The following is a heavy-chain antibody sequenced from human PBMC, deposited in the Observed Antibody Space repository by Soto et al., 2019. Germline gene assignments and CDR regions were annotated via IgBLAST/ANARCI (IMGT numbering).Heavy chain of an antibody. CDR3: ARADRSSAVHRRRRPAEYFQH. J-gene: IGHJ1*01. D-gene: IGHD1-1*01. V-gene: IGHV3-30*07. Sequence: DSVKGRFTISRDNSKNTLYLQMNSLRAEDTAVYYCARADRSSAVHRRRRPAEYFQHWGQGTLVTVSS.